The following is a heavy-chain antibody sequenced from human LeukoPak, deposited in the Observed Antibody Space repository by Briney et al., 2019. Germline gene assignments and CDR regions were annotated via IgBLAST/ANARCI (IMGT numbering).Heavy chain of an antibody. D-gene: IGHD5-24*01. Sequence: GGSLRLSCAASGFTFSNNYMSWVRQAPGKGLEWVSVIYSGGSTYYADSVKGRFTISRDNSKNTLYLQMNSLRAEDTAVYYCARGGEMATILPLLWGQGTLVTVSS. CDR1: GFTFSNNY. CDR3: ARGGEMATILPLL. J-gene: IGHJ4*02. V-gene: IGHV3-53*01. CDR2: IYSGGST.